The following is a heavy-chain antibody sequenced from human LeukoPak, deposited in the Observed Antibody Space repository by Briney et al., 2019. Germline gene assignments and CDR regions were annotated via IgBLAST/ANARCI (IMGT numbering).Heavy chain of an antibody. V-gene: IGHV1-69*01. Sequence: SVKVSCKASGGTFSSYAISWVRQAPGQGLEWMGGIIPIFGTANYAQKFQGRVTITADESTSAAYMELSSLRSEDTAVYYCARSKRGYSYGYRVLYFDYWGQGTLVTVSS. CDR2: IIPIFGTA. D-gene: IGHD5-18*01. CDR1: GGTFSSYA. CDR3: ARSKRGYSYGYRVLYFDY. J-gene: IGHJ4*02.